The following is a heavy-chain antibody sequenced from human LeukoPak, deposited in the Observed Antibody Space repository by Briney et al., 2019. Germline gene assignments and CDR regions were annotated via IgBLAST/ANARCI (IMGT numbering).Heavy chain of an antibody. J-gene: IGHJ4*02. V-gene: IGHV3-7*01. CDR3: AREDDWNYEDY. CDR1: GFTFSNYW. Sequence: GGSLRLSCAASGFTFSNYWMSWVRQAPGRGLEWVANIKQDGSEKYYVNSVKGRFTISRDNAKNSLYLQMNSLRAEDTAIYYCAREDDWNYEDYWGQGTLVTVSS. D-gene: IGHD1-7*01. CDR2: IKQDGSEK.